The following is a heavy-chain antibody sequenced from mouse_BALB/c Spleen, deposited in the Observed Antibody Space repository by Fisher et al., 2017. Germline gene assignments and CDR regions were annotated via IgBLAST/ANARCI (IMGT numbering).Heavy chain of an antibody. Sequence: KFKGKATLTVDKSSSTAYMQLSSLTSEDSAVYYCARRDGSSYDWYFDVWGAGTTVTVSS. D-gene: IGHD1-1*01. V-gene: IGHV1-4*01. J-gene: IGHJ1*01. CDR3: ARRDGSSYDWYFDV.